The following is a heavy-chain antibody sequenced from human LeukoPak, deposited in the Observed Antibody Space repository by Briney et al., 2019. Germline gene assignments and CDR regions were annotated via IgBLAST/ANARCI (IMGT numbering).Heavy chain of an antibody. V-gene: IGHV1-2*06. CDR3: ARANRGSFDY. D-gene: IGHD1-26*01. J-gene: IGHJ4*02. CDR1: GYTFTGYH. CDR2: INPNSGDT. Sequence: ASVKVSCKASGYTFTGYHMHWVRRAPGQGLEWMGRINPNSGDTNYAQKFQGRVTMTRDTSISTAYMELSSLRSEDTAVYYCARANRGSFDYWGQGTLVTVSS.